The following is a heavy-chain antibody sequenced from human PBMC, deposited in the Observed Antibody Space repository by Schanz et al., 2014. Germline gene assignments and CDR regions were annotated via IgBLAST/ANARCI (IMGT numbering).Heavy chain of an antibody. CDR3: ARETTIITGGAFDV. J-gene: IGHJ3*01. Sequence: QGQLVQSGAEVKKPGASVKVSCKASGYTFTSYGITWVRQAPGQGLEWMGWISAYNGHTTYAQKFQGRVTMTTDTSTSTAYMELRGLRSDDTAVYYCARETTIITGGAFDVWGQGTMVTVSS. CDR1: GYTFTSYG. D-gene: IGHD3-9*01. V-gene: IGHV1-18*01. CDR2: ISAYNGHT.